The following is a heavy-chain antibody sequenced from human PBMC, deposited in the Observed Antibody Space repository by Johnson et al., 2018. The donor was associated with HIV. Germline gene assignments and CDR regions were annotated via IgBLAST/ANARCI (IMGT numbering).Heavy chain of an antibody. J-gene: IGHJ3*02. CDR1: GFSFDDYG. V-gene: IGHV3-9*01. CDR3: AKRYDYGSGSYLGAFDI. D-gene: IGHD3-10*01. CDR2: ISWNSGSN. Sequence: QLVESGGGLVQPGRSLRLSCAASGFSFDDYGMHWVRLAPGKGLAWVSGISWNSGSNGYADSVKGRFTISRDNAKNSLYLQMSSLRPEDTAFYYCAKRYDYGSGSYLGAFDIWGQGTMVTVSS.